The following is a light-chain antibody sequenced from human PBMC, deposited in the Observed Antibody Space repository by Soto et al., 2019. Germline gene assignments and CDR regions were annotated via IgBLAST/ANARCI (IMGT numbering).Light chain of an antibody. V-gene: IGKV3-20*01. CDR2: GAS. J-gene: IGKJ4*01. CDR3: QQYSKWPPVT. Sequence: EIVLTQSPGTLSLSPGERATLSCRASQSVSSSYLAWYQQKPGQAPRLLIYGASSRATGIPDRFSGSGSGTDFTLTISSLQYEDFAVYYCQQYSKWPPVTFGGGTKVDIK. CDR1: QSVSSSY.